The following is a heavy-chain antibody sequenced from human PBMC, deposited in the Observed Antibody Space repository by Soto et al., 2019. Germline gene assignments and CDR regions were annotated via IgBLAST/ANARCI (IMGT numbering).Heavy chain of an antibody. CDR3: ASEQLAVLRGVLDY. CDR2: ITTSGSNT. V-gene: IGHV3-23*01. CDR1: GFTFSSYD. D-gene: IGHD1-1*01. Sequence: GGSLRLSCAASGFTFSSYDMSWVRQAPGKGLEWVSSITTSGSNTYYADSVKGRFTISRDNSKSTLYVQMNSLRAEDTAVYYCASEQLAVLRGVLDYWGQGTLVTVSS. J-gene: IGHJ4*02.